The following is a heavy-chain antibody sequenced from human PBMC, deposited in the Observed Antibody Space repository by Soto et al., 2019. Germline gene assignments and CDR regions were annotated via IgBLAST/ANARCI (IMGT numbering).Heavy chain of an antibody. CDR3: ATDRVDYGDYRGLDY. Sequence: EVQLLESGGGLVQPGGSLRLSCAASGFTFSSYAMTWVRQAPGKGLEWVSAISGSGTNRYYADSVKGRFTISRDNSKKRLYLQMNSLRAEDTAVYYCATDRVDYGDYRGLDYWGQGTLVTVSS. V-gene: IGHV3-23*01. J-gene: IGHJ4*02. CDR1: GFTFSSYA. D-gene: IGHD4-17*01. CDR2: ISGSGTNR.